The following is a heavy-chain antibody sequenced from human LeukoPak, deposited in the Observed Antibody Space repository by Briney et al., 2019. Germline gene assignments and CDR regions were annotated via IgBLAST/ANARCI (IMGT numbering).Heavy chain of an antibody. CDR2: ISYSGST. Sequence: SGTLSLTCTVSGGSISSSIYYWGWIRQPPGKGLEWIGSISYSGSTYYNPSLKSRVTISVDTSKNQFSLKLSSVTAADTAVYYCTSKQWVYYYMDVWGKGTTVTVSS. CDR1: GGSISSSIYY. CDR3: TSKQWVYYYMDV. D-gene: IGHD6-19*01. J-gene: IGHJ6*03. V-gene: IGHV4-39*01.